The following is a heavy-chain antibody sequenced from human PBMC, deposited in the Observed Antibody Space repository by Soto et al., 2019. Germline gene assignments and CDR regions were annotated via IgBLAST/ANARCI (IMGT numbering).Heavy chain of an antibody. CDR1: GGSLFSRSYY. V-gene: IGHV4-39*01. D-gene: IGHD6-13*01. J-gene: IGHJ4*02. Sequence: SETLSPTCTVSGGSLFSRSYYWCWIRQAPWNGLEWIGNIYYSGNTFYNPSLKSRVTISVDTSKNQFYLHLSSVTAADTAIFYCAAIAAPGTTHFDFWGQGTLVTVSS. CDR2: IYYSGNT. CDR3: AAIAAPGTTHFDF.